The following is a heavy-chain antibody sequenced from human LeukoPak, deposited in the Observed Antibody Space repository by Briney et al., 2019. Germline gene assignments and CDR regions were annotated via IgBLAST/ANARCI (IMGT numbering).Heavy chain of an antibody. CDR1: GGSISSYY. D-gene: IGHD7-27*01. CDR2: IHYSGST. J-gene: IGHJ4*02. V-gene: IGHV4-59*01. CDR3: ARAFWGYYFDY. Sequence: AETLSLTCNVSGGSISSYYWSWIGQPPGKGLEWIGYIHYSGSTNYNPSLKSRVTISSDTSKNQFSLKMRSVTAADTAVYYCARAFWGYYFDYWGQGTLVTVSS.